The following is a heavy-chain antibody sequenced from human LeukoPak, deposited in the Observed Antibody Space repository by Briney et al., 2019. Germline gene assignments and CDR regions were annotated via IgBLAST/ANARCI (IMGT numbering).Heavy chain of an antibody. V-gene: IGHV5-10-1*01. D-gene: IGHD3-22*01. CDR1: GYSFTSYW. CDR2: IDPSDSYT. Sequence: PGESLKISCKGSGYSFTSYWISWVRQMPGKGLEWMGRIDPSDSYTNYSPSFQGHVTISADKAISTAYLQWSSLKASDTAMYYCARPTYYDSSGYYDYYYGMDVWGQGTTVTVSS. J-gene: IGHJ6*02. CDR3: ARPTYYDSSGYYDYYYGMDV.